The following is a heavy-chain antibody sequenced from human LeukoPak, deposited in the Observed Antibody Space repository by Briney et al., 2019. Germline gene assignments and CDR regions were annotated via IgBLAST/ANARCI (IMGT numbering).Heavy chain of an antibody. Sequence: SETLSLTCTVSGGSISSSSYYWGWIRQPPGTGLEWIGSIYYSGSTYYNPSLKSRVTISVDTSKNQFSLKLSSVTAADTAVYYCARLLAVARGFDYWGQGTLVTVSS. V-gene: IGHV4-39*01. D-gene: IGHD6-19*01. CDR2: IYYSGST. CDR1: GGSISSSSYY. J-gene: IGHJ4*02. CDR3: ARLLAVARGFDY.